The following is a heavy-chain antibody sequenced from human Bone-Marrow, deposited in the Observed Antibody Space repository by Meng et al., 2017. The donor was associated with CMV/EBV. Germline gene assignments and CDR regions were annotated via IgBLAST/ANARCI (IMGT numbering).Heavy chain of an antibody. CDR1: GFTFNTYW. CDR3: ARHRLYSFDY. V-gene: IGHV3-7*01. Sequence: GESLKISCVASGFTFNTYWMTWVRQAPGKGLEWVANIKGDGSDESDVDSVRGRFTFSRDNAKNSVYLQMNSLRVEDTAVYYCARHRLYSFDYWGLGTLVTVPS. D-gene: IGHD2-21*01. J-gene: IGHJ4*02. CDR2: IKGDGSDE.